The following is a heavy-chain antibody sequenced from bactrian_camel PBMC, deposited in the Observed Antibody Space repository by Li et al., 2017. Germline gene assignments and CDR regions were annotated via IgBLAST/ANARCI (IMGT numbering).Heavy chain of an antibody. CDR2: IYTGGGTT. J-gene: IGHJ4*01. CDR1: GNTYSYNC. CDR3: VEGRGSRGEHCYSLNY. Sequence: QVQLVESGGGSVHSGGSLRLACQASGNTYSYNCMGWVRQRPDSEREGIAAIYTGGGTTYYADSVKGRFTISQERARNTVYLQMNNLQPEDTATYYCVEGRGSRGEHCYSLNYWGQGTQVTVS. D-gene: IGHD6*01. V-gene: IGHV3S54*01.